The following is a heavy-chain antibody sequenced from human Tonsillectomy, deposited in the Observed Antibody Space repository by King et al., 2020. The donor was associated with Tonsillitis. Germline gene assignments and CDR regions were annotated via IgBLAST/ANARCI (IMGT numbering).Heavy chain of an antibody. Sequence: QVQLQQWGAGLLKPSETLSLTCAVYGGSFSGYYWSWIRQPPGKGLEWVGEINHSGSTTYNPSLKSRVTISVDTSKNQVSLRLSSVTAADTAVYYCARAPNNAFDIWGQGTVVTVSS. CDR1: GGSFSGYY. CDR2: INHSGST. V-gene: IGHV4-34*01. CDR3: ARAPNNAFDI. J-gene: IGHJ3*02.